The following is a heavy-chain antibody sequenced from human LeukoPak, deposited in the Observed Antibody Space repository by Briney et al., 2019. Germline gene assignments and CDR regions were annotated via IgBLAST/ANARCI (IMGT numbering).Heavy chain of an antibody. D-gene: IGHD1-26*01. Sequence: GGSLRLSCAASGFTFSDYYMSWIRQAPGKGLEWVSYISSSGSTIYYADSVKGRFTISRDNAKNSLYLQMNSLRAEDTAIYYCVRDRGTYRPIDYWGQGTLVTVSS. CDR1: GFTFSDYY. J-gene: IGHJ4*02. CDR2: ISSSGSTI. V-gene: IGHV3-11*01. CDR3: VRDRGTYRPIDY.